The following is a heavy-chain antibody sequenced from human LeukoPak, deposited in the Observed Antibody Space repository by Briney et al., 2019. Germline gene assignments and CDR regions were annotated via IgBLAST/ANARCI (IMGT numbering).Heavy chain of an antibody. J-gene: IGHJ4*02. V-gene: IGHV1-46*01. CDR1: GYTFTSYY. D-gene: IGHD6-19*01. CDR3: ARGARHYSSGWYGHTFDY. Sequence: ASVKVSCKASGYTFTSYYMHWVRQAPGQGLEWMGIINPSGGSTSYAQKFQGRVTMTRDTSTSTVYMELSSLRSEDTAVYYCARGARHYSSGWYGHTFDYWGQGTLVTVFS. CDR2: INPSGGST.